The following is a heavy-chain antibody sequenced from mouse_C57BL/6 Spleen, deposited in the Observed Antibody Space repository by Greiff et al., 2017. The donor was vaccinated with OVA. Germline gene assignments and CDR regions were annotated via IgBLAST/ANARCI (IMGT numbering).Heavy chain of an antibody. D-gene: IGHD2-2*01. CDR1: GYTFTSYT. CDR3: ARLSVGYYDAMDY. V-gene: IGHV1-4*01. CDR2: INPSSGYT. J-gene: IGHJ4*01. Sequence: VQLQQSGAELARPGASVKMSCKASGYTFTSYTMHWVKQRPGQGLEWIGYINPSSGYTKYNQKFKDKATLTADKSSSTAYMQLSSLTSEDSAVYYCARLSVGYYDAMDYWGQGTSVTVSS.